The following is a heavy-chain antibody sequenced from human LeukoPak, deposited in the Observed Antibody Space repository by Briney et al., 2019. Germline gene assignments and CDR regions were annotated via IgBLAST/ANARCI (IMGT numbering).Heavy chain of an antibody. Sequence: PGGSLRLSCAASGFTFNYAWMNWVRQAPGRGLEWVGRIKSKTNGETTEYAAPVKGRFTISRDDSKNTLYLQMNSLRAEDTAVYYCAKDYSGYYFDYWGQGTLVTVSS. D-gene: IGHD1-26*01. CDR1: GFTFNYAW. CDR2: IKSKTNGETT. J-gene: IGHJ4*02. V-gene: IGHV3-15*01. CDR3: AKDYSGYYFDY.